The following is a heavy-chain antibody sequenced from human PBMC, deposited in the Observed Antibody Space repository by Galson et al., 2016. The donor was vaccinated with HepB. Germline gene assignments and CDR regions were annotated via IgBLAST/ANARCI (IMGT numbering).Heavy chain of an antibody. CDR1: GESFSNSF. CDR3: ARGRENFNVSPMDV. Sequence: SETLSLTCDVSGESFSNSFWSWIRQRPGKGLEWIGHISQSGSTTHNPSLKSRASISVDTSNKHLSLKMRSVTAADTGIYYCARGRENFNVSPMDVWGKGTTVTVSS. CDR2: ISQSGST. J-gene: IGHJ6*03. V-gene: IGHV4-34*04. D-gene: IGHD1-26*01.